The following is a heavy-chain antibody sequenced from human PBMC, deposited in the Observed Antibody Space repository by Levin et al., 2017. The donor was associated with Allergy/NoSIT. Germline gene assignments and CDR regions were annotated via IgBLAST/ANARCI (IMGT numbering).Heavy chain of an antibody. CDR1: GFTFRSFG. J-gene: IGHJ6*02. D-gene: IGHD4-11*01. CDR2: ISCDGSDE. V-gene: IGHV3-30*18. Sequence: GGSLRLSCAASGFTFRSFGMHWVRQAPGEGLEWVAVISCDGSDEYFADSVRGRFTISRDNSKNTLYLQMNSLRPEDTVVYFGAKDKVGFSNYVGMDVWGQGTTVTVSS. CDR3: AKDKVGFSNYVGMDV.